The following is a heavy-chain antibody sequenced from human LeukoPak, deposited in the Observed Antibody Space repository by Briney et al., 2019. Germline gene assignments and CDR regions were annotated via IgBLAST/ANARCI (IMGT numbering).Heavy chain of an antibody. CDR2: ISSSSSYI. Sequence: GGSLRLSCAASGFTFSSYSMNWVRQAPGKGLEWVSSISSSSSYIYYADSVKGRFTISRDNAKNSLYLQMNSLSAEDTAVYYCARVSGYSSSWVFDYWGQGTLVTVSS. J-gene: IGHJ4*02. CDR1: GFTFSSYS. V-gene: IGHV3-21*01. D-gene: IGHD6-13*01. CDR3: ARVSGYSSSWVFDY.